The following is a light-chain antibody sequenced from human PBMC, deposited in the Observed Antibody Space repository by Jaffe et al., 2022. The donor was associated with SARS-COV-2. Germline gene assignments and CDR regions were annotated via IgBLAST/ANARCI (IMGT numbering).Light chain of an antibody. CDR1: QSVSSSS. Sequence: EIVLTQSPGTQSLSPGERATLSCRASQSVSSSSLAWYQQKPGQAPRLLIYGASSRATGIPDRFSGSGSGTDFTLTISRLEPEDFAVYYCQQYGSSPWTFGQGTKVESK. V-gene: IGKV3-20*01. CDR3: QQYGSSPWT. J-gene: IGKJ1*01. CDR2: GAS.